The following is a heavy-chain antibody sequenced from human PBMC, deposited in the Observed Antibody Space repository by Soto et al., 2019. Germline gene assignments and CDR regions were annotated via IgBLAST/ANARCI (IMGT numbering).Heavy chain of an antibody. CDR2: ISTHNGNT. CDR1: VFTSSG. Sequence: QDQLVQSGAEVKKPGASVKVSCKASVFTSSGISWVRQAPGQRLEWMGGISTHNGNTIYAQTFQGRVIMTMDKSTITVYMELRSLRPDDTAVYLSAREVIVGLLDAFHLWGQETMVTVSS. CDR3: AREVIVGLLDAFHL. V-gene: IGHV1-18*04. D-gene: IGHD2-21*01. J-gene: IGHJ3*01.